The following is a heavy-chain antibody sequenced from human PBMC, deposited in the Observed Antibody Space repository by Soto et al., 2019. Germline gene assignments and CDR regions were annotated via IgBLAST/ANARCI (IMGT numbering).Heavy chain of an antibody. J-gene: IGHJ5*02. CDR3: AREGSSFCWSRGGGNWFAP. CDR1: GGSISSYY. D-gene: IGHD2-2*01. V-gene: IGHV4-59*01. CDR2: IYYSGSI. Sequence: SETLSLTCTVSGGSISSYYWSWIRQPPGKRLEWIGYIYYSGSINYNPSLKSRVTISVDTSKNQFSLKLSSVTAADTAVYYCAREGSSFCWSRGGGNWFAPWGQGALVTVSA.